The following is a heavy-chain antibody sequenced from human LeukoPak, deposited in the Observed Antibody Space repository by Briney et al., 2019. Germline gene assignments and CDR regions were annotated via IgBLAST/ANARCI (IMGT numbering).Heavy chain of an antibody. CDR1: GGSISSSSYY. CDR2: IYYSGSA. V-gene: IGHV4-39*01. J-gene: IGHJ4*01. D-gene: IGHD3-9*01. CDR3: ASGGLVSRYLDH. Sequence: SETLSLTCTVSGGSISSSSYYWGWIRQPPGKGLEWIGSIYYSGSAYYSPSLKSRVTISVDTSKNQFSLKLSSVSAADTAVYYCASGGLVSRYLDHWGQGTLVTVSP.